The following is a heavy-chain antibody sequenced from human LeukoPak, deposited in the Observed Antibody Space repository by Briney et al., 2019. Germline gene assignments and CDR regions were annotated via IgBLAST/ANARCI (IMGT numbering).Heavy chain of an antibody. J-gene: IGHJ4*02. CDR3: ADRSTTDCYAFDS. CDR2: VYYSGRT. Sequence: SETLSLTCTVSVGSISSSTYYWGWIRQPPGKGLEWIENVYYSGRTYYNPSLKSRLTISIDTSKNQFSLKLSSVIAADTAMYYCADRSTTDCYAFDSWGQGTLVTVSS. V-gene: IGHV4-39*07. CDR1: VGSISSSTYY. D-gene: IGHD2-2*01.